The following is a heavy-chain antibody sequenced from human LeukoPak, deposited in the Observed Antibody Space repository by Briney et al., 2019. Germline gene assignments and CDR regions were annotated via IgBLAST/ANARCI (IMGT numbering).Heavy chain of an antibody. CDR2: ISGSGGST. D-gene: IGHD5-24*01. Sequence: PGGSLRLSCAASGFTFGSYAMNWVRQAPGKGLEWVSTISGSGGSTYHADSVKGRFTISRDNSKNKLYLQMNSLTAEDTAKYYCAKTIPYWYYDLWGRGTLVTVSS. V-gene: IGHV3-23*01. CDR1: GFTFGSYA. CDR3: AKTIPYWYYDL. J-gene: IGHJ2*01.